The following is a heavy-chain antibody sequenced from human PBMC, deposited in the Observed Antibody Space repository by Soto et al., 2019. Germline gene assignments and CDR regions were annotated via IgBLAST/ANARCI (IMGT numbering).Heavy chain of an antibody. CDR3: ARTTTSSLPRHFDY. CDR1: GFTFSTYW. J-gene: IGHJ4*02. Sequence: PGGSLRLSCAASGFTFSTYWMSWVRQAPGKGLEWVANIKQDGSEKYYVDSVKGRFTISRDNAKSSLYLQMNSLRAEDTAVYYCARTTTSSLPRHFDYRGQGALVTVSS. V-gene: IGHV3-7*01. CDR2: IKQDGSEK. D-gene: IGHD6-6*01.